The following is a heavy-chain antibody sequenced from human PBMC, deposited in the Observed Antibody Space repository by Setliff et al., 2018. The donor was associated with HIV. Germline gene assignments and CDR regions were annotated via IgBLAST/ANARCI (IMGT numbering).Heavy chain of an antibody. CDR1: GVTFNAYS. CDR2: ISDDGGQT. J-gene: IGHJ4*02. D-gene: IGHD3-10*01. Sequence: GGSLRLSCAASGVTFNAYSIHWVRQAPGKGLEWVAVISDDGGQTYYAAPVERRYTIFRDNSKDTMYLQMHSLRGDDAAVYYYGRENGNTPTAYYLDYWGQGTLVTVSS. V-gene: IGHV3-30*04. CDR3: GRENGNTPTAYYLDY.